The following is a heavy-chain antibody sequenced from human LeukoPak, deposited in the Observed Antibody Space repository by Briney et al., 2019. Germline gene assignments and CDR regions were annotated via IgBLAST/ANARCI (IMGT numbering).Heavy chain of an antibody. CDR1: GFTFSSYE. J-gene: IGHJ4*02. CDR3: ASIEGYNSYFDY. V-gene: IGHV3-48*03. CDR2: ISSSGSTI. Sequence: GGTLRLSCAASGFTFSSYEMNWVRQAPGKGLEWVSYISSSGSTIYYADSVKGRFTISRDNAKNSLYLQMNSLRAEDTAVYYCASIEGYNSYFDYWGQGTLVTVSS. D-gene: IGHD1-1*01.